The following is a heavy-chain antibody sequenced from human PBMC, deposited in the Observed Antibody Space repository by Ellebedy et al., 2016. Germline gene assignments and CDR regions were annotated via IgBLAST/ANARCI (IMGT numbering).Heavy chain of an antibody. CDR1: GYTFTNYW. D-gene: IGHD1-26*01. CDR3: ARQESGLYSENAFDV. V-gene: IGHV5-51*01. Sequence: GGSLRLSCKGSGYTFTNYWIGWVRQLPGKGLELMGIIYPGDSDTRYSPSFQGQVTISVDESISTASLQWSSLKASDSAMYYCARQESGLYSENAFDVWGQGTMVTVSS. CDR2: IYPGDSDT. J-gene: IGHJ3*01.